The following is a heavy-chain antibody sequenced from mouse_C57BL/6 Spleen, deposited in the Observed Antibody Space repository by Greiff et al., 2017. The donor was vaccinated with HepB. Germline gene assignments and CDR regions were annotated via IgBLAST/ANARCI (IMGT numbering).Heavy chain of an antibody. CDR1: GYTFTSYW. CDR3: ARGGSSGSSACFAY. Sequence: QVQLQQPGAELVKPGASVKLSCKASGYTFTSYWMHWVKQRPGQGLEWIGMIHPNSGSTNYNEKFKSKATLTVDKSSSTAYMQLSSLTSEDSAVYYGARGGSSGSSACFAYWGQGTLVTVSA. J-gene: IGHJ3*01. CDR2: IHPNSGST. V-gene: IGHV1-64*01. D-gene: IGHD3-2*02.